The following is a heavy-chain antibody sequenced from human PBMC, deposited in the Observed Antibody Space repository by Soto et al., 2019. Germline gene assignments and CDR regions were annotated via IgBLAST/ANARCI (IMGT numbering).Heavy chain of an antibody. D-gene: IGHD2-15*01. CDR2: MTPNSGKA. Sequence: QVQLVQSGAEVKKPGASVKVSCKASGYTFTSYDINWVRQAAGQGLEWIGWMTPNSGKAVYAQKFQGSVTTAGNTSISTAYMELSSLRSDDTAVYFCARGLVVVSATYWYFDLWGRGTLVTVSS. CDR1: GYTFTSYD. J-gene: IGHJ2*01. V-gene: IGHV1-8*01. CDR3: ARGLVVVSATYWYFDL.